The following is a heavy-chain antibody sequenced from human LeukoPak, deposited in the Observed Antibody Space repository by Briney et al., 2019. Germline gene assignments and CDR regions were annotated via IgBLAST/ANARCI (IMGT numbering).Heavy chain of an antibody. Sequence: ASVKVSCKASGYTFTSFGISWVRQAPGQGLEWMGWISAYNGNTNYAQKFQGRVSMTTDTSTSTAYMELRSLRSDDTAVYYCARESYYYDSSGYYQGWFDPWGQGTLVTVSS. CDR1: GYTFTSFG. CDR2: ISAYNGNT. V-gene: IGHV1-18*01. D-gene: IGHD3-22*01. CDR3: ARESYYYDSSGYYQGWFDP. J-gene: IGHJ5*02.